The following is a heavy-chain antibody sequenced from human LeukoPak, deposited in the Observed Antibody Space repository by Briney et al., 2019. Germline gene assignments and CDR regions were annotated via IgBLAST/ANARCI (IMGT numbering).Heavy chain of an antibody. CDR3: ARAADYFDY. D-gene: IGHD6-25*01. CDR1: GGSISSYY. V-gene: IGHV4-59*08. J-gene: IGHJ4*02. Sequence: SETLSLTCTVSGGSISSYYWSWIRQPPGKGLEWIGYIYYSGSTNYNPSLKSRVTISVDTSKNQFSLKLSSVTAADTALYYCARAADYFDYWGQGTLVTVSS. CDR2: IYYSGST.